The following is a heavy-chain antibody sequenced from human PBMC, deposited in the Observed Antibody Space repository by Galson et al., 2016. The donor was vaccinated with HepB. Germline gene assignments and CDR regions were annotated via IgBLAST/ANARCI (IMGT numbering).Heavy chain of an antibody. CDR3: ARASYYDSSGHDVFDI. Sequence: SVKVSCKASGYTFTNYAMHWVRQAPGQRLEWMGWINAGNGNTKYSQKFQGRVTITRDKSASTAYMELSSPRSEDTAVYYCARASYYDSSGHDVFDIWGQGTMVTVSS. CDR1: GYTFTNYA. J-gene: IGHJ3*02. V-gene: IGHV1-3*01. D-gene: IGHD3-22*01. CDR2: INAGNGNT.